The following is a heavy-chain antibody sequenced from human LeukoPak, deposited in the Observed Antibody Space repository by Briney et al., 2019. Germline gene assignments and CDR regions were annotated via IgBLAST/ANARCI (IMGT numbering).Heavy chain of an antibody. Sequence: KPSETLSLTCTVSGGSISSYYWNWIRQPPGEGLEWIGYFHYSGSTNYNPSLKSRVTISVDTSKNQFSLKLSSVTAADTAVYYCARAEEITMIPNYWGQGTLVTVSS. J-gene: IGHJ4*02. CDR2: FHYSGST. V-gene: IGHV4-59*01. CDR1: GGSISSYY. CDR3: ARAEEITMIPNY. D-gene: IGHD3-22*01.